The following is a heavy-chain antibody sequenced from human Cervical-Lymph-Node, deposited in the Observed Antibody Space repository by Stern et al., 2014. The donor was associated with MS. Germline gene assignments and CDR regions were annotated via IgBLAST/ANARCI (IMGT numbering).Heavy chain of an antibody. CDR2: VYYNGTT. D-gene: IGHD4-23*01. Sequence: QLQLQESGPGLVKPSATLTLTCTVSGGSIRTFSWSWIRQPPGRGLEWIGCVYYNGTTTRNPSLKSRVTMSVDTSKSQLSLRLHSVTAADTAVYYCARHSVGVKDFDSWGQGTLVTVSS. J-gene: IGHJ4*02. CDR1: GGSIRTFS. V-gene: IGHV4-59*07. CDR3: ARHSVGVKDFDS.